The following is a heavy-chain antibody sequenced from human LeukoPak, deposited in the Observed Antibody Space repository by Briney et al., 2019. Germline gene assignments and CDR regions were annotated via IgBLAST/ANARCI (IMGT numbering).Heavy chain of an antibody. J-gene: IGHJ3*02. V-gene: IGHV3-30*18. Sequence: VRSLRLSCAASGFTFSGYGMHWVRQAPGKGLEWVAVISYDGSNKYYADSVKGRFIISRDNSKNTLYVQMNSLRAEDTAVYYCAKYLAHSSGWLLDAFDIWGQGTMVTVSS. CDR1: GFTFSGYG. CDR3: AKYLAHSSGWLLDAFDI. CDR2: ISYDGSNK. D-gene: IGHD6-19*01.